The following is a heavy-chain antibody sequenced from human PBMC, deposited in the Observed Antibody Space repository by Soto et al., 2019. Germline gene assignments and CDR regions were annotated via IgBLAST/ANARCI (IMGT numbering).Heavy chain of an antibody. V-gene: IGHV4-59*01. J-gene: IGHJ6*02. D-gene: IGHD2-21*02. CDR2: LYNTGST. CDR3: ARDLWGYCGTDCYPLDV. CDR1: GGSISRYY. Sequence: SETLSLTCPVSGGSISRYYWSWIRQPPGKGLEWIGYLYNTGSTIYNPSLKSRVTISVDTSKNQFSLKLNSVTAADTAVYYCARDLWGYCGTDCYPLDVWGQGTTVTV.